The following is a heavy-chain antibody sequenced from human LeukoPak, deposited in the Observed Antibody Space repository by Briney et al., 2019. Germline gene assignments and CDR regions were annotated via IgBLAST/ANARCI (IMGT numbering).Heavy chain of an antibody. D-gene: IGHD2/OR15-2a*01. CDR1: GFTFNNYA. CDR3: VSFYETY. J-gene: IGHJ4*02. V-gene: IGHV3-74*01. Sequence: GGSLRLSCAASGFTFNNYAMNWVRQAPGEGLVWVSHINSDGSWTSYADSVKGRFTISKDNAKNTVYLQMNNLRAEDTAVYYCVSFYETYWGRGTLVTVSS. CDR2: INSDGSWT.